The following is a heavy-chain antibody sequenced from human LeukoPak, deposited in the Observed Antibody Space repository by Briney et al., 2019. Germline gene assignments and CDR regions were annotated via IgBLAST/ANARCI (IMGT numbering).Heavy chain of an antibody. V-gene: IGHV3-23*01. CDR3: AREGSWGDYQFYFYMDV. J-gene: IGHJ6*03. CDR2: ISASGHYI. CDR1: GFTFRSFA. Sequence: GGSLRLSCEASGFTFRSFAMSWVRQAPGKGLEWLSGISASGHYIYQADSVKGRFTISRDNSKNTLYIEINSLRVEDTAVYYCAREGSWGDYQFYFYMDVWGKGTTVTVSS. D-gene: IGHD2-2*01.